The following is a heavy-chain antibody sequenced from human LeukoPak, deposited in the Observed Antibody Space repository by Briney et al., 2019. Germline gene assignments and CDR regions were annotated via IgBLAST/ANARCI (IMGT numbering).Heavy chain of an antibody. D-gene: IGHD3-10*01. CDR3: VRASGSFDY. Sequence: GGSLGLSCAASGFTFSDYGIHWVRQAPGKGLEWVAVIWSDGSNKYYADSVKGRFTISRDNSKKTLYLQMNSLRVKDTAVYYCVRASGSFDYWGQGTLVTVSS. V-gene: IGHV3-33*01. CDR1: GFTFSDYG. J-gene: IGHJ4*02. CDR2: IWSDGSNK.